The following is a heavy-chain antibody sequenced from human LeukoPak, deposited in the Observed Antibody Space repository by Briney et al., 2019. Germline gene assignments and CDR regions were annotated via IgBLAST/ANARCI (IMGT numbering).Heavy chain of an antibody. CDR3: ATLRWGTTGTSVFDY. D-gene: IGHD1-1*01. J-gene: IGHJ4*02. Sequence: VASVKVSCKVSGYTLTELSMHWVRQAPGKGLEGMGGFDPEDGETIYAQKFQGRVTMTEDTSTDTAYMELSSLRSEDTAVYYCATLRWGTTGTSVFDYWGQGTLVTVSS. CDR1: GYTLTELS. V-gene: IGHV1-24*01. CDR2: FDPEDGET.